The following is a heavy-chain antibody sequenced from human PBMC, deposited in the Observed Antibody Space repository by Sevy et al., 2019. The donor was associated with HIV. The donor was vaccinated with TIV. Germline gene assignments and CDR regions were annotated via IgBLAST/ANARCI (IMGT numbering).Heavy chain of an antibody. Sequence: SETLSLTCAVYGGSFSDYYWSWIRQPPGGGLEWIGEISHIGSTNYNPSLKSRVTMSLDTSTNQFSLRLKSMTAADTAVYYCARGIASVLPGPLGLFFRVYSNWFGPWGQGTLVTVSS. J-gene: IGHJ5*02. V-gene: IGHV4-34*01. CDR3: ARGIASVLPGPLGLFFRVYSNWFGP. CDR2: ISHIGST. D-gene: IGHD6-13*01. CDR1: GGSFSDYY.